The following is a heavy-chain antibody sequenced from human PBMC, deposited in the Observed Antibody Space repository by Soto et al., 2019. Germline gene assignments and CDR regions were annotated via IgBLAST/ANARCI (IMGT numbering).Heavy chain of an antibody. V-gene: IGHV1-3*01. CDR1: GYTFTSYA. CDR2: INAGNGNT. D-gene: IGHD3-10*01. Sequence: ASVKVSCKASGYTFTSYAMHWVRQAPGQRLEWMGWINAGNGNTKYPQKFQGRVTITRDTSASTAYMELSSLRSEDTAVYYCARVAYGSGSYDYWGQGTLVTVSS. J-gene: IGHJ4*02. CDR3: ARVAYGSGSYDY.